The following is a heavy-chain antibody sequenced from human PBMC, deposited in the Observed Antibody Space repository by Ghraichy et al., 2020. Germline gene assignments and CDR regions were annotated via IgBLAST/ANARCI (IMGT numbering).Heavy chain of an antibody. CDR2: INPNSGGT. CDR3: AREGVAARFEDYYYYMDV. CDR1: GYTFTGYY. V-gene: IGHV1-2*06. J-gene: IGHJ6*03. Sequence: ASVKVSCKASGYTFTGYYMHWVRQAPGQGLEWMGRINPNSGGTNYAQKFQGRVTMTRDTSISTAYMELSRLRSDDTAVYYCAREGVAARFEDYYYYMDVWGKGTTVTVSS. D-gene: IGHD6-6*01.